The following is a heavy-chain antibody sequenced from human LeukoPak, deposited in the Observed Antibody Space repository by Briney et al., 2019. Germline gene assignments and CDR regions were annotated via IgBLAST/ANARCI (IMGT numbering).Heavy chain of an antibody. CDR2: IYHSGST. CDR3: ARHYFSTLTTLLRGVKKQKSRFDP. CDR1: GGSISSSNW. J-gene: IGHJ5*02. V-gene: IGHV4-4*02. D-gene: IGHD4-17*01. Sequence: NPSETLSLTCAVSGGSISSSNWWSWVRQPPGKGLEWIGEIYHSGSTNYNPSLKSRGTISVDTSKKQFSLKLSSVPAADTAVYYCARHYFSTLTTLLRGVKKQKSRFDPWGQGTLVTVSS.